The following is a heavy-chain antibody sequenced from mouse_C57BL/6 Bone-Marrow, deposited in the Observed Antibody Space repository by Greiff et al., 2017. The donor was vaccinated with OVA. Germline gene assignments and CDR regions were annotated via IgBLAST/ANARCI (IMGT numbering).Heavy chain of an antibody. Sequence: EVKLMESGEGLVKPGGSLKLSCAASGFTFSSYAMSWVRQTPEKRLEWVAYISSGDDSIYYADTVKGRFTISRDNARNTLYLQMSSLKSEDTAMYYCTRLLDAMDYWGQGTSVTVSS. CDR3: TRLLDAMDY. CDR1: GFTFSSYA. J-gene: IGHJ4*01. CDR2: ISSGDDSI. D-gene: IGHD2-1*01. V-gene: IGHV5-9-1*02.